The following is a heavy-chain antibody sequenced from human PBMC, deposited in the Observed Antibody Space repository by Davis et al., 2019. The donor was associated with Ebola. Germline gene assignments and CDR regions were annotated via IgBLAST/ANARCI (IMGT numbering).Heavy chain of an antibody. CDR1: GFTSSSYW. V-gene: IGHV3-74*01. J-gene: IGHJ4*02. CDR2: IKSDGSST. D-gene: IGHD6-19*01. Sequence: HTGGSLRLSCAASGFTSSSYWMHWVRQAPGKGLVWVSLIKSDGSSTRYADSVKGRFTISRDNAKNTLYLQMNSLRPEDTAVYYCARDIAVAGTIGFDYWGQGTLVTVSS. CDR3: ARDIAVAGTIGFDY.